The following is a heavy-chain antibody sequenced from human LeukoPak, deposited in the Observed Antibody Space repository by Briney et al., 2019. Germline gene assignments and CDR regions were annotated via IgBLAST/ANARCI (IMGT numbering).Heavy chain of an antibody. J-gene: IGHJ4*02. Sequence: SVKVSCKASGFAFSSSAMQWVRQARGQRLEWIGWIVVGSGNTNYAQKFQERVTFTRDMSTSTAYMELSSLRSDDTAVYYCAADDQQVILWGQGTLVTVSS. CDR3: AADDQQVIL. CDR2: IVVGSGNT. CDR1: GFAFSSSA. V-gene: IGHV1-58*02. D-gene: IGHD3-16*02.